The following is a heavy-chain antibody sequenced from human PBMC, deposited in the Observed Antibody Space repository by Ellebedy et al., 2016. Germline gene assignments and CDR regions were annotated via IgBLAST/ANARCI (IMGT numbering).Heavy chain of an antibody. V-gene: IGHV1-46*01. CDR2: INPSGGSA. CDR3: AREAPEYDTSGYPYFDH. CDR1: GYTFTSYY. Sequence: ASVKVSCKASGYTFTSYYMHWVRQAPGQGLEWMGIINPSGGSASYAQKFQGRVTMTSDTSTRTVYMELSSLRSEDTAVYYCAREAPEYDTSGYPYFDHWGQGTLVTVSS. D-gene: IGHD3-22*01. J-gene: IGHJ4*02.